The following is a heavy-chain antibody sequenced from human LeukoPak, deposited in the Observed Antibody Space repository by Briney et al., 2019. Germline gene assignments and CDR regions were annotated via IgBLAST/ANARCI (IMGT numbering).Heavy chain of an antibody. J-gene: IGHJ5*02. D-gene: IGHD4/OR15-4a*01. CDR1: GFTFSSNN. Sequence: RPGGSLRLSCAASGFTFSSNNMKWVRQAPGKGREGGAFISGTGDNIYYADSVKGRFTISRDNAKNSLYLQMNSLRDEDTAVYYCARGAGYSWFYRWGQGTLVTVSS. CDR3: ARGAGYSWFYR. CDR2: ISGTGDNI. V-gene: IGHV3-48*02.